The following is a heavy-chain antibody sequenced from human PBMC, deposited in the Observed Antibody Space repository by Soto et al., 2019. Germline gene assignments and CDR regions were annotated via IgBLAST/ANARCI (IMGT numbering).Heavy chain of an antibody. CDR1: GGTVSNSA. CDR2: IIPIFGPA. V-gene: IGHV1-69*01. J-gene: IGHJ4*02. D-gene: IGHD6-13*01. Sequence: QVQLVQSGAEVKKPGSSVKVSCKASGGTVSNSAISWLRQAPGQGLEWMGGIIPIFGPATYSQKFQDRVTITEDESTGTGDMELSSLTSEETAVYFCGRGSSWTKVEYWGQGTLVTVSS. CDR3: GRGSSWTKVEY.